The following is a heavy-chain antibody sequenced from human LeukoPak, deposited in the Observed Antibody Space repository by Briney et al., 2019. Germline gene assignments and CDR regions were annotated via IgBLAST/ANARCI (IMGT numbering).Heavy chain of an antibody. V-gene: IGHV3-53*01. CDR3: ARGVEPLAANTLAY. Sequence: GGSLRLSCAASGFTVITNDMTWVRQAPGKGLEWVPVLYSDGNTKYTDSVQGRFTISRDNSKNTLYLEMNSLSPDDTAVYYCARGVEPLAANTLAYWGQGTLVTVSS. D-gene: IGHD1-14*01. J-gene: IGHJ4*02. CDR2: LYSDGNT. CDR1: GFTVITND.